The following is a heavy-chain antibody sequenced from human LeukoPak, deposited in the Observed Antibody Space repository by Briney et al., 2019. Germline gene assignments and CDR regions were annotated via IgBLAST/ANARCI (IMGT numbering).Heavy chain of an antibody. J-gene: IGHJ4*02. CDR1: GGSISSYY. CDR3: AVDFWSGSHLGY. V-gene: IGHV4-4*07. Sequence: SETLSLTCTVSGGSISSYYWSWIRQPAGKGLEWIGRIYTSGSTNYNPSLKSRVTISVDKSKNQFSLKLSSVTAADTAVYYCAVDFWSGSHLGYWGQGTLVTVSS. CDR2: IYTSGST. D-gene: IGHD3-3*01.